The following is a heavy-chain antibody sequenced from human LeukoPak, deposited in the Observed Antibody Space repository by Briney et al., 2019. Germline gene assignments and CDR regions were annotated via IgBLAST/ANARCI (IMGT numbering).Heavy chain of an antibody. Sequence: GASVKVSCKASGYTFTGYYMHWVRQAPGQGLEWVGWINPNSGGTNYAQTFQGRVTMTRDTSISTAYMELSRLRSDDTAVYYCARDVSYYDSSGCFDYWGQGTLVTVSS. CDR3: ARDVSYYDSSGCFDY. CDR2: INPNSGGT. D-gene: IGHD3-22*01. J-gene: IGHJ4*02. V-gene: IGHV1-2*02. CDR1: GYTFTGYY.